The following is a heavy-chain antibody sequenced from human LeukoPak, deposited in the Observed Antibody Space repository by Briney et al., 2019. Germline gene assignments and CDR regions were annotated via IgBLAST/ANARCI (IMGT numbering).Heavy chain of an antibody. J-gene: IGHJ4*02. CDR3: ARGYYYDSSGYYYDYFDY. CDR1: GYTFTSYG. D-gene: IGHD3-22*01. Sequence: GASVKVSCKASGYTFTSYGISWVRQAPGPGLEWMGWISAYNGNTNYALNLQGRVTMTTDTSTSTAYMELRSLRSDDTAMYYCARGYYYDSSGYYYDYFDYWGQGTLVTVSS. CDR2: ISAYNGNT. V-gene: IGHV1-18*01.